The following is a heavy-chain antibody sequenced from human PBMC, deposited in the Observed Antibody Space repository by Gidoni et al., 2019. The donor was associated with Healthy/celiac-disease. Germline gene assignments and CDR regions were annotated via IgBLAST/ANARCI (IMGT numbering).Heavy chain of an antibody. V-gene: IGHV1-8*01. CDR1: GYTFTRYD. J-gene: IGHJ4*02. CDR2: MNPNSGNT. D-gene: IGHD3-10*01. Sequence: QVQLVQSGAEVKKPGASVKVSCKASGYTFTRYDINWVRQATGQWLEWMGWMNPNSGNTGYAQNFQGRVTMTRNTAISTAYMELSSLRSEDTAVYYCARGYGRRRLLWFGELLYGYADYWGQGTLVTVSS. CDR3: ARGYGRRRLLWFGELLYGYADY.